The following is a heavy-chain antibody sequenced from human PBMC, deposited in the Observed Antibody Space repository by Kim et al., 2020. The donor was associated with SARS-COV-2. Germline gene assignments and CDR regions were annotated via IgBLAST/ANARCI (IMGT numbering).Heavy chain of an antibody. D-gene: IGHD2-2*01. CDR3: AREAIVVPAAIEYGMDV. J-gene: IGHJ6*02. CDR1: GYTFTGYY. CDR2: INPNSGGT. V-gene: IGHV1-2*06. Sequence: ASVKVSCKASGYTFTGYYMHWVRQAPGQGLEWMGRINPNSGGTNYAQKFQGRVTMTRDTSISTAYMELSRLRSDDTAVYYCAREAIVVPAAIEYGMDVWGQGTTVTVSS.